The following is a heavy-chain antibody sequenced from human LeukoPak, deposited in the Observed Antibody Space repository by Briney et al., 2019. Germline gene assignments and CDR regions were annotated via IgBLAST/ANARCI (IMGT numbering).Heavy chain of an antibody. CDR3: AKERIAARALDY. J-gene: IGHJ4*02. CDR1: GFTFSSYA. V-gene: IGHV3-23*01. Sequence: GGFLRLSCAASGFTFSSYAMSWVRQAPGKGLEWVSAISGIGGSTYYADSVKGRFTISRDNSKNTLYLQMNSLRAEDTAVYYCAKERIAARALDYWGQGTLVTVSS. D-gene: IGHD6-6*01. CDR2: ISGIGGST.